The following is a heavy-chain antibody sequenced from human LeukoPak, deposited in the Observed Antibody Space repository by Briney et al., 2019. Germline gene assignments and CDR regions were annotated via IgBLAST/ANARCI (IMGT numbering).Heavy chain of an antibody. D-gene: IGHD3-22*01. Sequence: GGFLRLSCAASGFTFSSYAMSWVRQAPGTGLEWVSAISGGGSSTYYADSVKGRFTISRDNSKSTLYLQMNSLRAEDTAVYYCAKAGWSYYDSNGYYYYFDYWGQGTLVTVSS. V-gene: IGHV3-23*01. CDR1: GFTFSSYA. J-gene: IGHJ4*02. CDR2: ISGGGSST. CDR3: AKAGWSYYDSNGYYYYFDY.